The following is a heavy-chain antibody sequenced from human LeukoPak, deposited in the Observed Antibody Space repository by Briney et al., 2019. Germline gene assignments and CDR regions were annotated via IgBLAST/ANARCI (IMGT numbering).Heavy chain of an antibody. V-gene: IGHV1-69*13. CDR1: GGTFSSYA. CDR2: IIPIFGTA. CDR3: ARAHVDTAMPNVDTARYYFDY. Sequence: PVKVSCKASGGTFSSYAISWVRQAPGQGLEWMGGIIPIFGTANYAQKFQGRVTITADESTSTAYMELSSLRSEDTAVYYCARAHVDTAMPNVDTARYYFDYWGQGTLVTVSS. D-gene: IGHD5-18*01. J-gene: IGHJ4*02.